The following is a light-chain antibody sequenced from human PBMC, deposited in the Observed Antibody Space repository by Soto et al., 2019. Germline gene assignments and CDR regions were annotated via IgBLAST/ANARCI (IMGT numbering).Light chain of an antibody. J-gene: IGKJ3*01. CDR3: QNYNSFSQFT. CDR2: GAS. V-gene: IGKV1-27*01. CDR1: QGISHY. Sequence: DIPMTQSPSSLSASVGDTVTITCRASQGISHYLAWYQQKPGKVPKLLIYGASALQSGVSSRYSGSGFGTDFTLTIIGLQPEDVATYYYQNYNSFSQFTFGPGTKVDMK.